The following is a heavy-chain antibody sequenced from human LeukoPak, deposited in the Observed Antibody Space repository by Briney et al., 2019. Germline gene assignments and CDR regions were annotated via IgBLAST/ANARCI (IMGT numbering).Heavy chain of an antibody. CDR1: GFIFSGYA. J-gene: IGHJ4*02. CDR3: AKAGSGYSYFDH. V-gene: IGHV3-23*01. D-gene: IGHD3-22*01. CDR2: ISGGGGGT. Sequence: GGSLRLSCAASGFIFSGYAMSWVRQAPGKGLEWVSGISGGGGGTYYADSVKGRFAISRDNSKNRLFLQMNSLRAEDTAVYYCAKAGSGYSYFDHWGQGTLVTVSS.